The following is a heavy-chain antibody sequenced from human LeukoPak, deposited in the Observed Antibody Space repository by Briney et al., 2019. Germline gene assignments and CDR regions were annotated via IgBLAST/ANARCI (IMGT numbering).Heavy chain of an antibody. Sequence: PGGSLRLSCAASGFTFSSYAMSWVRQAPGKGLEWVSANSGRSGATYYADSVKGRFTISRDISKNTLYLQMNSLRAEDTAIYYCAKSQEHDSSGYYYSNFDYWGQGTLVTVSS. CDR2: NSGRSGAT. V-gene: IGHV3-23*01. CDR1: GFTFSSYA. J-gene: IGHJ4*02. D-gene: IGHD3-22*01. CDR3: AKSQEHDSSGYYYSNFDY.